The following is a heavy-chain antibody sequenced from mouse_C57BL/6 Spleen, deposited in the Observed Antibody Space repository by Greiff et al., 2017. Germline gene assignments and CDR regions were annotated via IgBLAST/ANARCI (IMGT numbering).Heavy chain of an antibody. D-gene: IGHD2-5*01. Sequence: VQLQQSGAELVRPGASVTLSCKASGYTFTDYEMHWVKQTPVHGLEWIGAIDPETGGTAYNQKFKGKAILTADKSSSTAYMELRSLTSEDSAVYYCTRSNYSNKNYFDYWGQGTTLTVSS. CDR3: TRSNYSNKNYFDY. CDR1: GYTFTDYE. J-gene: IGHJ2*01. CDR2: IDPETGGT. V-gene: IGHV1-15*01.